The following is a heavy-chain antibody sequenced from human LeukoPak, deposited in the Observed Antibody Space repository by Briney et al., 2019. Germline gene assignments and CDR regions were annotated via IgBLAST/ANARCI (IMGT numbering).Heavy chain of an antibody. J-gene: IGHJ6*03. CDR1: GGSISGGDYY. CDR3: ARAPSETVTYYYMDV. CDR2: IYYSGSP. D-gene: IGHD4-11*01. V-gene: IGHV4-30-4*01. Sequence: SETVSLTCSVSGGSISGGDYYWRGPRQPPGKGVVCIGYIYYSGSPYYNQSLKNRVSITVDTPKNQFSVKLSSVTGADTAVYYCARAPSETVTYYYMDVWGKGTTVTVSS.